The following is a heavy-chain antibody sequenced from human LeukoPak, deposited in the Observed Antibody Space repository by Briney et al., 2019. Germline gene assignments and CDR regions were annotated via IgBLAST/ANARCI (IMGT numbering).Heavy chain of an antibody. D-gene: IGHD1-14*01. CDR1: GFTVSSNY. Sequence: GGSLRLSCAASGFTVSSNYMSWVRQAPGKGLEWVSVIYSGGSTYYADSVKGRFTISRDNSKNTLYLQMDSLRAEDTALYYCAKGSGINHYHWIDPWGQGTLVTVSS. V-gene: IGHV3-53*01. CDR2: IYSGGST. CDR3: AKGSGINHYHWIDP. J-gene: IGHJ5*02.